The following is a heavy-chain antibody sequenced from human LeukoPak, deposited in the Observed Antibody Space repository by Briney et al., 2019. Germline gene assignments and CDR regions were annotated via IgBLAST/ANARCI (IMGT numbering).Heavy chain of an antibody. CDR1: GGSISSSY. CDR2: IYYSGST. J-gene: IGHJ2*01. Sequence: PSETLSLTCTVSGGSISSSYWSWIRQPPGKGPEWIGYIYYSGSTNYNPSLRSRVTISVDTSKNQFSLKLSSVTAADTAVYYCARVLESYCSGGSCYSSWYFDLWGRGTLVTVSS. D-gene: IGHD2-15*01. V-gene: IGHV4-59*01. CDR3: ARVLESYCSGGSCYSSWYFDL.